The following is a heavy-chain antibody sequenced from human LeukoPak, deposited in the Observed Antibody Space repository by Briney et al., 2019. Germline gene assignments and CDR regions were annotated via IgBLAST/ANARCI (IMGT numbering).Heavy chain of an antibody. D-gene: IGHD2-15*01. J-gene: IGHJ3*02. Sequence: KPSETLSLTCAVYGXSFSGYYWSWIRQPPGKGLEWIGEINHSGSTKYNPFLKSRVTISVDTSKIQFSLKLSSVTAADTAVYYCARGISDCSGGSCYSPYAFDIWGQGTMVTVSS. CDR1: GXSFSGYY. CDR2: INHSGST. CDR3: ARGISDCSGGSCYSPYAFDI. V-gene: IGHV4-34*01.